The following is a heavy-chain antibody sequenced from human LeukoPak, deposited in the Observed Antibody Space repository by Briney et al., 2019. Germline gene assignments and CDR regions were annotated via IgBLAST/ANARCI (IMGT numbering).Heavy chain of an antibody. CDR1: GGSFSGYY. CDR3: SSVKSFTGASSCYYYPYYYKYMDV. D-gene: IGHD3-22*01. Sequence: PSETLSLTCAVYGGSFSGYYWSWIRLPPGKGLEWIGEINHSGSTNYNPSLKSRVTISVDTSKNQFSLKLSSVTAADTAVYYCSSVKSFTGASSCYYYPYYYKYMDVWGKGTTVTVSS. V-gene: IGHV4-34*01. CDR2: INHSGST. J-gene: IGHJ6*03.